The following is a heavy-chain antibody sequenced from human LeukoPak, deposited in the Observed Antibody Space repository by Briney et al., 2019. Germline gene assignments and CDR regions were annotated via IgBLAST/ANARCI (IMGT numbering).Heavy chain of an antibody. D-gene: IGHD3-3*01. CDR3: ARDLETYYNFWSGSYRTDYYYYMDV. V-gene: IGHV3-7*01. CDR1: GFTFSNYW. CDR2: IKQDGSEK. J-gene: IGHJ6*03. Sequence: GGSLRLSCAASGFTFSNYWMTWVRRAPGKGLGWVAIIKQDGSEKYYVDSVKGRFTISRDNAKSSLYLQMDSLRAEDTAVYYCARDLETYYNFWSGSYRTDYYYYMDVWGKGTTVTVSS.